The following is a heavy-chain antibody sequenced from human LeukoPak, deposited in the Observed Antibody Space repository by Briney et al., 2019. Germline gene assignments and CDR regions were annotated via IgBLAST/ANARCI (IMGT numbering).Heavy chain of an antibody. CDR3: ARDHCGGDCHFGD. V-gene: IGHV1-69*05. CDR1: GGTFSSYA. CDR2: LTPIFGVP. D-gene: IGHD2-21*02. J-gene: IGHJ4*02. Sequence: GASVKVSCKASGGTFSSYAISWVRQAPGQGLEWMGGLTPIFGVPKYAQKFQGRVSITTDESTSTAYMELSSLRSEDTAVYYCARDHCGGDCHFGDWGQGTLVTVSS.